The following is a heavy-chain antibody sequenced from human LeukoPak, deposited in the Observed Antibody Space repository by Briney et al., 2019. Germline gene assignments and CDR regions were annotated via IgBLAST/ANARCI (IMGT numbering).Heavy chain of an antibody. J-gene: IGHJ4*02. CDR2: IRYDGSNK. D-gene: IGHD1-7*01. V-gene: IGHV3-30*02. Sequence: GGSLRLSCAASGFTFSSYGMHWVRQAPGKGLEWVAFIRYDGSNKYYADSVKGRFTISRDNSKNTLYLQMNSLRAEDTAVYYCAKDLGWNYGYGGISWGQGTLVTVSS. CDR3: AKDLGWNYGYGGIS. CDR1: GFTFSSYG.